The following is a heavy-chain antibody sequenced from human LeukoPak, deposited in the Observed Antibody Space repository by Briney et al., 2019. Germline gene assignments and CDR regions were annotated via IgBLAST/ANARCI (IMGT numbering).Heavy chain of an antibody. D-gene: IGHD2-8*01. V-gene: IGHV4-39*07. CDR3: ARDVNIVLMVYAPTDAFDI. CDR2: INHSGST. CDR1: GGSISSSYSY. J-gene: IGHJ3*02. Sequence: KPSETLSLTCTVSGGSISSSYSYWGWIRQPPGKGLEWIGEINHSGSTNYNPSLKSRVTISVDTSKNQFSLKLSSVTAADTAVYYCARDVNIVLMVYAPTDAFDIWGQGTMVTVSS.